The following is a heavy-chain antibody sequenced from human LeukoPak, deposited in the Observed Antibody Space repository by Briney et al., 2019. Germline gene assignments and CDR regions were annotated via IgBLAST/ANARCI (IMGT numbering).Heavy chain of an antibody. J-gene: IGHJ4*02. CDR1: GFTFRSFW. Sequence: GGSLRLSCAASGFTFRSFWMSWVRQAPGKGLEWVAAMKPDGSDKYYLDSVRGRFTISRDNSKNTLYLQMNSLRAEDTAVYYCARGRGYDFWSGYSAVGSFDYWGQGTLVTVSS. CDR2: MKPDGSDK. CDR3: ARGRGYDFWSGYSAVGSFDY. V-gene: IGHV3-7*01. D-gene: IGHD3-3*01.